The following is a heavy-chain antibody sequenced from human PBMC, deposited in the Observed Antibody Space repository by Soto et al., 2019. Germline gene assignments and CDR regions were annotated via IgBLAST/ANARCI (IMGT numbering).Heavy chain of an antibody. D-gene: IGHD6-19*01. CDR1: GYTFTSYA. CDR3: ARDSGSSGWYVY. V-gene: IGHV1-3*01. J-gene: IGHJ4*02. CDR2: INAGNGNT. Sequence: ASVKVSCKASGYTFTSYAMHWVRQAPGQRLEWMGWINAGNGNTKYSQKFQGRVTITRDTSASTAYMELSSLRSEDTAVYYCARDSGSSGWYVYWGQGTLLTVSS.